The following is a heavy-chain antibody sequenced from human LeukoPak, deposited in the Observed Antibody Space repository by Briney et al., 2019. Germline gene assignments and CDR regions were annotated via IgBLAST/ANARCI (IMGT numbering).Heavy chain of an antibody. V-gene: IGHV1-69*06. CDR3: ARPQWGGDYRYNWFDP. CDR1: GGTFSSYA. CDR2: IIPIFGTA. D-gene: IGHD4-11*01. Sequence: GASVKVSCKASGGTFSSYAISWVRQAPGQGLEWMGGIIPIFGTANYAQKFQGRVTITADKSTSTAYMELSSLRSEDTAVYYCARPQWGGDYRYNWFDPWGQGTLVTVSS. J-gene: IGHJ5*02.